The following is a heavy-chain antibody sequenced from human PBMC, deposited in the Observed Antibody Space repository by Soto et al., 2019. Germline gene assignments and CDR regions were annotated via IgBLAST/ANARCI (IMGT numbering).Heavy chain of an antibody. J-gene: IGHJ5*02. D-gene: IGHD3-3*01. V-gene: IGHV4-31*03. Sequence: TLSLTCTVSGGSISSGDYYWSWIRQHPGKSLEWMGYNYYSGSTYYNPSLKSRVTISVDTSKNQFSLKLSSVTAADTAVYYCARWWSGSRQGFDPWGQGTLVTVSS. CDR3: ARWWSGSRQGFDP. CDR1: GGSISSGDYY. CDR2: NYYSGST.